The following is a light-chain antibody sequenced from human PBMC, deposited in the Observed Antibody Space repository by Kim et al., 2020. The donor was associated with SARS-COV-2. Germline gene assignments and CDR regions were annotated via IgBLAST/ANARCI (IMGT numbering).Light chain of an antibody. J-gene: IGLJ2*01. V-gene: IGLV1-40*01. CDR3: LSHGSSLSVA. CDR2: GNK. CDR1: SSNVGEPFD. Sequence: GERVTIACTRSSSNVGEPFDVHWYQQLPGTVPKLLIYGNKNRPSGVPDRFAGSKSGTSASLAITGLQAEDEADYYCLSHGSSLSVAFGGGTQLTVL.